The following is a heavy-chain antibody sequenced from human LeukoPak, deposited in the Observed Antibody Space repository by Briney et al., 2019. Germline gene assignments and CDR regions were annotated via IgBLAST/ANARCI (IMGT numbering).Heavy chain of an antibody. CDR3: AKAGVIYGDYASRYFDL. D-gene: IGHD4-17*01. J-gene: IGHJ2*01. V-gene: IGHV3-64*04. CDR2: ISRNGDST. CDR1: GFIFSSYA. Sequence: GGSLRLSCSASGFIFSSYAIHWVRQAPGKGLEYVSTISRNGDSTYYSNSVKGRFTISRDNSKNTLYLQMNSLRPEDTAVYYCAKAGVIYGDYASRYFDLWGRGSLVTVSS.